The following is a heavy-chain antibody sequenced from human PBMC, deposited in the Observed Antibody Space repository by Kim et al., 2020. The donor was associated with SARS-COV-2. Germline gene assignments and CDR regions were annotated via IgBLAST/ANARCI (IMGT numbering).Heavy chain of an antibody. CDR3: ARAGQWPTLDAFDI. Sequence: GGSLRLSCAASGFTFSSYDMHWVRQATGKGLEWVSAIGTASDTYYPGSVKGRFTISRENAKNSLYLQMNSLRAGDTAVYYCARAGQWPTLDAFDIWGQGTMVTVSS. J-gene: IGHJ3*02. D-gene: IGHD6-19*01. CDR2: IGTASDT. CDR1: GFTFSSYD. V-gene: IGHV3-13*04.